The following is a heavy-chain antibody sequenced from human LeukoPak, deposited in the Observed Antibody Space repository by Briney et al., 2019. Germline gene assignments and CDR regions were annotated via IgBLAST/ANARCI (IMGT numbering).Heavy chain of an antibody. CDR3: ARDKSAGADTGSSFYY. CDR1: GFTFSNYW. J-gene: IGHJ4*02. V-gene: IGHV3-7*03. CDR2: IKQDGSEK. D-gene: IGHD3-10*01. Sequence: GGSLRLSCVGSGFTFSNYWMTWVRQAPGKGLEWVASIKQDGSEKYYVDSVKGRFTFSRDNAKNSLYLQMDSLRAEDTAVCYCARDKSAGADTGSSFYYWGQGALVTVSS.